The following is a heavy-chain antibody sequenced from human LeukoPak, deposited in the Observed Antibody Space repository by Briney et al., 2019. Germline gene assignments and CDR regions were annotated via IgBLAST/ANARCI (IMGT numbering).Heavy chain of an antibody. Sequence: SETLSLTCTVSGGSISSSSYYWGWIRQPPGKGLEWIGEINHSGSTNYNPSFKSRVTISVDTSKNQFSLKLNSVTAADTAVYYCASPIAAAGAFDYWGQGTLVTVSS. D-gene: IGHD6-13*01. V-gene: IGHV4-39*07. J-gene: IGHJ4*02. CDR1: GGSISSSSYY. CDR3: ASPIAAAGAFDY. CDR2: INHSGST.